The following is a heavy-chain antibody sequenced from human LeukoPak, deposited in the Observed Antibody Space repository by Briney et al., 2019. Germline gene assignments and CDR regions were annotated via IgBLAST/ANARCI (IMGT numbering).Heavy chain of an antibody. Sequence: GGSLRLSCAASGFTFSSYAMSWVRQAPGKGLEWVSVIYSGGSTYYADSVKGRFTISRDSSKNTLYLQMNTLRAEDTAVYYCARDGRPKGFPGLDYWGQGTLVTVSS. CDR3: ARDGRPKGFPGLDY. CDR1: GFTFSSYA. CDR2: IYSGGST. V-gene: IGHV3-53*01. J-gene: IGHJ4*02. D-gene: IGHD1-1*01.